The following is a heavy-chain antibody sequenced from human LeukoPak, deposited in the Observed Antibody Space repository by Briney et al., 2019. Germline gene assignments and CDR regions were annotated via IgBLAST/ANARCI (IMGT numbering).Heavy chain of an antibody. CDR3: ARSPPYDILTGYYPYYFDY. D-gene: IGHD3-9*01. V-gene: IGHV4-38-2*02. J-gene: IGHJ4*02. CDR2: IYHSGST. CDR1: GYSISSGYY. Sequence: PSETLSLTCTVSGYSISSGYYWGWIRQPPGKGLEWIGSIYHSGSTYYNPSLKSRVTISVDTSKNQFSLKLSSVTAADTAVYYCARSPPYDILTGYYPYYFDYWGQGTLVTVSS.